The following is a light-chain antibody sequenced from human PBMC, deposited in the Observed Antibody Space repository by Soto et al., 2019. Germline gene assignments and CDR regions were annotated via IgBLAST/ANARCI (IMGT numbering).Light chain of an antibody. J-gene: IGLJ3*02. CDR1: NSDVGKYDF. CDR3: CSDTASETVV. CDR2: EVT. Sequence: QSALTQPASVSGTPGQSITISCTGTNSDVGKYDFVSWYQHYPDRAPKFIIYEVTKRPSGVSHRFSGSKSGNTASLTISGLQAEDEAHYYCCSDTASETVVFGGGTKVTVL. V-gene: IGLV2-23*02.